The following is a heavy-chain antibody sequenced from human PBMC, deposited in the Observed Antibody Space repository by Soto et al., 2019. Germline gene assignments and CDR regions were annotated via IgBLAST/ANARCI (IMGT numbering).Heavy chain of an antibody. Sequence: QVQLVQSGAEVKKPGASVKVSCKASGYTFTGYYMHWVRQAPGKGLEWVAVISYDGSNKYYADSVKGRFTISRDNSKNTLYLQMNSLRAEDTAVYYCAKDWVSGRSSLYYYYYGMDVWGQGTTVTVSS. CDR1: GYTFTGYY. CDR2: ISYDGSNK. J-gene: IGHJ6*02. V-gene: IGHV3-30*18. D-gene: IGHD6-19*01. CDR3: AKDWVSGRSSLYYYYYGMDV.